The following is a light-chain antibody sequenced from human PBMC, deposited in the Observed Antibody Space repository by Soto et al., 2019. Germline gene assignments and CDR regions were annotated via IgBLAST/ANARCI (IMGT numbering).Light chain of an antibody. Sequence: QSALTQPPSASGSPGQSVTISCTGTSSDVGGYNYVSWYQQHPGKAPKLMIYEVSKRPSGVPDRFSGSKSGNTAPLTVSGLQAEDEADYYCSSYAGSNVVFGGGTKLTV. J-gene: IGLJ2*01. CDR1: SSDVGGYNY. V-gene: IGLV2-8*01. CDR2: EVS. CDR3: SSYAGSNVV.